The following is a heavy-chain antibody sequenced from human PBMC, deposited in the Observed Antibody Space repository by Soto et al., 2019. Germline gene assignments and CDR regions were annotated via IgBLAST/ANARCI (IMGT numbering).Heavy chain of an antibody. CDR1: GFTFSSYG. CDR2: ISYDGSNK. J-gene: IGHJ4*02. V-gene: IGHV3-30*03. CDR3: ATPYYYDSSEPSGFDY. Sequence: GGSLRLSCAASGFTFSSYGMHWVRQAPGKGLEWVAVISYDGSNKYYADSVKGRFTISRDNSKNTLYLQMNSLRAEDTAVYYCATPYYYDSSEPSGFDYWGQGTLVTVSS. D-gene: IGHD3-22*01.